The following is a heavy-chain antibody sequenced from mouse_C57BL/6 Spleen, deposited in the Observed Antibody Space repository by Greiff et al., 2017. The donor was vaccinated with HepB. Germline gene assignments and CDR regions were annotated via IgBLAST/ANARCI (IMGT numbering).Heavy chain of an antibody. CDR2: IYPSDSET. Sequence: VKLQQPGAELVRPGSSVKLSCKASGYTFTSYWMDWVKQRPGQGLEWIGNIYPSDSETHYNQKFKDKATLTVDKSSSTAYMQLSSLTSEDSAVYYCAGRLGFAYWGQGTLVTVSA. CDR3: AGRLGFAY. D-gene: IGHD2-4*01. J-gene: IGHJ3*01. CDR1: GYTFTSYW. V-gene: IGHV1-61*01.